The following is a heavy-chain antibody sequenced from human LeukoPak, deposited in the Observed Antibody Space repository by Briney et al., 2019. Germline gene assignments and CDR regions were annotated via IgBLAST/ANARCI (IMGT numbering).Heavy chain of an antibody. CDR2: IYYSGST. CDR3: ARVVPLATPYSYYYYYMDV. V-gene: IGHV4-39*07. CDR1: GGSISSSSYY. J-gene: IGHJ6*03. Sequence: SETLSLTCTVSGGSISSSSYYWGWIRQPPGKGLEWIGSIYYSGSTYYNPSLKSRVTISVDTSKNQFSLKLSSVTAADTAVYYCARVVPLATPYSYYYYYMDVWGKGTTVTVSS. D-gene: IGHD5-12*01.